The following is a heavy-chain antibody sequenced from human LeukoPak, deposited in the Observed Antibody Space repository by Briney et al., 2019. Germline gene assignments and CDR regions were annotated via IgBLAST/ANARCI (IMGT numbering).Heavy chain of an antibody. J-gene: IGHJ4*02. Sequence: GSLRLSCAASGFTFSSYAMSWVRQAPGKGLEWVSAISGSGGSTYYADSVKGRFTISRDNSKNTLYLQMNSLRAEDTAVYYCAKDFPVAGNLKTYYFDYWGQGTLVTVSS. CDR1: GFTFSSYA. CDR2: ISGSGGST. CDR3: AKDFPVAGNLKTYYFDY. V-gene: IGHV3-23*01. D-gene: IGHD6-19*01.